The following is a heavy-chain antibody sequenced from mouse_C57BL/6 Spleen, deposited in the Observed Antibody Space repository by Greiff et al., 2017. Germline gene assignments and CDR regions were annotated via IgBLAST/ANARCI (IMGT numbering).Heavy chain of an antibody. CDR1: GYAFSSSW. D-gene: IGHD2-3*01. CDR3: ARGGDDGYYVRFAY. CDR2: IYPGDGDT. J-gene: IGHJ3*01. Sequence: QVQLQQSGPELVKPGASVKISCKASGYAFSSSWMNWVKQRPGKGLEWIGRIYPGDGDTNYNGKFKGKATLTADKSSSTAYMQLSSLTSEDSAVYFCARGGDDGYYVRFAYWGQGTLVTVSA. V-gene: IGHV1-82*01.